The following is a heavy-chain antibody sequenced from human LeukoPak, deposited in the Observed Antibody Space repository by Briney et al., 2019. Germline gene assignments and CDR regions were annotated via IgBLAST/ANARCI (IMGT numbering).Heavy chain of an antibody. CDR2: MNPKTGNT. V-gene: IGHV1-8*01. J-gene: IGHJ5*02. Sequence: ASVKVSCKTSGYTFTNYDINWVRQATGQGLEWMGWMNPKTGNTGHAQKFQGRVTMTRDTSASTAYMELSSLRSEDTAMYYCARGPALHKNWVGGRWFDPWGQGTLVTVSS. CDR1: GYTFTNYD. D-gene: IGHD3-16*01. CDR3: ARGPALHKNWVGGRWFDP.